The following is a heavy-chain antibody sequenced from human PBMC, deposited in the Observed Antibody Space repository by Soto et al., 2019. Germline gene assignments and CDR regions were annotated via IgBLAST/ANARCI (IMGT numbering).Heavy chain of an antibody. V-gene: IGHV3-23*01. Sequence: XESLRLACAASGFTFSSYAMSWVRQAPGKGLEWVSAISGSGGSTYYADSVKGRFTISRDNSKNTLYLQMNSLRAEDTAVYYCVGLKYYFDYCGQGTLVTVSS. J-gene: IGHJ4*02. D-gene: IGHD3-16*01. CDR2: ISGSGGST. CDR3: VGLKYYFDY. CDR1: GFTFSSYA.